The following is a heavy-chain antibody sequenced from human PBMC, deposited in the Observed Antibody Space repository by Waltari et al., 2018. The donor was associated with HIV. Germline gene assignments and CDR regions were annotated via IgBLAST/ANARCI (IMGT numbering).Heavy chain of an antibody. D-gene: IGHD6-19*01. CDR1: RFPCSSYA. Sequence: QVRLVESGGCVVQHGRCLRLSCAAPRFPCSSYAMHWVRQAPGKGLEWVAVISDYGDNKYYADSGKGRFTISRDNSKNTLYLQMNSLRAEDTAVYYCAKGASGWSPGYWGQGTLVTVSS. V-gene: IGHV3-30*18. CDR3: AKGASGWSPGY. CDR2: ISDYGDNK. J-gene: IGHJ4*02.